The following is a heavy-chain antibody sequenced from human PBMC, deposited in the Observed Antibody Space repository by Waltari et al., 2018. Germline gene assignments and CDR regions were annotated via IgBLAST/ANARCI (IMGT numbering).Heavy chain of an antibody. CDR2: IYESGCT. CDR1: GFSISRGYY. J-gene: IGHJ3*02. V-gene: IGHV4-38-2*01. Sequence: QVQLQESGPGLVKPSETLSLTCAVSGFSISRGYYWGWVRQPPGKGLEWIGGIYESGCTNHNPSLKGRVTISIDTSKNQFSLKLTSVTAADTAMYYCARGPVFKYYYHAFDIWGQGTMVTVSS. D-gene: IGHD3-22*01. CDR3: ARGPVFKYYYHAFDI.